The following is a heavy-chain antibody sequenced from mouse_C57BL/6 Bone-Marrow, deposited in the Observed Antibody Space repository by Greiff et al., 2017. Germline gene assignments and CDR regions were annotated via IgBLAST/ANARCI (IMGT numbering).Heavy chain of an antibody. J-gene: IGHJ3*01. Sequence: VKLQESGPELVKPGASVKISCKASGYSFTSYYIHWVKQRPGQGLEWIGWIYPGSGNTKYNEKFKGKATLTADTSSSTAYMQLSSLTSEDSAVYYCARTWLLPLFAYWGQGTLVTVSA. D-gene: IGHD2-3*01. CDR3: ARTWLLPLFAY. CDR2: IYPGSGNT. V-gene: IGHV1-66*01. CDR1: GYSFTSYY.